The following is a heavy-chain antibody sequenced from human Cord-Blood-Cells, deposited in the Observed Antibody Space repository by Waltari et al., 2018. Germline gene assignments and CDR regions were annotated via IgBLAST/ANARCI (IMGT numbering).Heavy chain of an antibody. D-gene: IGHD3-10*01. Sequence: QVQLVESGGGVVQPGRSLRLSCAASGFTFSSYGMHWVRQAAGKGLEWVAGIWYDGSNKYYADSVKGRFTISRDNSKNTLYLQMNSLRAEDTAVYYCARVGEGDYWGQGTLVTVSS. J-gene: IGHJ4*02. CDR2: IWYDGSNK. V-gene: IGHV3-33*01. CDR1: GFTFSSYG. CDR3: ARVGEGDY.